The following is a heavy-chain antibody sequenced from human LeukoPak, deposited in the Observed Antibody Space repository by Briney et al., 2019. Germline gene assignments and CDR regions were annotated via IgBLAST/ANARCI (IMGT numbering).Heavy chain of an antibody. V-gene: IGHV1-2*02. D-gene: IGHD2-15*01. Sequence: GASVKVSCKASGYTFTTYYMHWVRQAPGQGLEWMGWIDPNSAGTNFAQKFQGRVSMTRDTSINTAYLELSRLRSDDTAVYYCARPGYCSGGSCSDWFDSWGQGTLVTVSS. CDR3: ARPGYCSGGSCSDWFDS. CDR1: GYTFTTYY. J-gene: IGHJ5*01. CDR2: IDPNSAGT.